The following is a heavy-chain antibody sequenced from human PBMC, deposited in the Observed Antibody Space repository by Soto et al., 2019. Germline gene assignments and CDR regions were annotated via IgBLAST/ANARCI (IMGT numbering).Heavy chain of an antibody. CDR3: ARADRTLVTSYSLDV. V-gene: IGHV4-34*01. Sequence: SETVSLTCAVYGGSFSGYYWTWIRQPPGKGLEWIGEINHSGTINFNPSPRSGLTISLDTSKKHFSLKLSSVTDADTAAYYCARADRTLVTSYSLDVWGQGTTVTVSS. CDR1: GGSFSGYY. D-gene: IGHD2-21*02. CDR2: INHSGTI. J-gene: IGHJ6*02.